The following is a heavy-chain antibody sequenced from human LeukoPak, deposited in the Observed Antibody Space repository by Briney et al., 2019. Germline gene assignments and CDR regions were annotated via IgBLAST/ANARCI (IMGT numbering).Heavy chain of an antibody. D-gene: IGHD2-2*03. Sequence: GRSLRLSCVASGFTFSNYAMSWVRQAPGKGLEWIAALNSGRTFFQDSVRGRFTISRDNSKNTLYLQLNSLRGDDTAVYYCVKGVTGYGYFDYWGRGTLVTVSS. V-gene: IGHV3-23*01. CDR2: LNSGRT. CDR3: VKGVTGYGYFDY. CDR1: GFTFSNYA. J-gene: IGHJ4*02.